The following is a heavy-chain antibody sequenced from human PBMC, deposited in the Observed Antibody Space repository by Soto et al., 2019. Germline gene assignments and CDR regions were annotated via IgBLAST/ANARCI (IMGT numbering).Heavy chain of an antibody. Sequence: SETLSLTCTVSGSSISDGCYWSWIRQHPGKGLEWIGSISYSGSTSYNPSLKSRLTISVDRSKSQFSLNLSSVTAADTAVYYCARERRVVLTATDAFDIWGQGTMVTV. V-gene: IGHV4-31*03. D-gene: IGHD2-15*01. CDR3: ARERRVVLTATDAFDI. CDR1: GSSISDGCY. CDR2: ISYSGST. J-gene: IGHJ3*02.